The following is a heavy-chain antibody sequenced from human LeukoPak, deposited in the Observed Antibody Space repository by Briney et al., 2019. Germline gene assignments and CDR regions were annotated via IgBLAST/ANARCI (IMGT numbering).Heavy chain of an antibody. CDR2: FYHSGST. D-gene: IGHD6-19*01. CDR1: GDSTTSGYY. V-gene: IGHV4-38-2*01. J-gene: IGHJ4*02. CDR3: ARLGEDSSGWYDY. Sequence: ETLSLTCALSGDSTTSGYYWGWIAQPQGKGWEWIGRFYHSGSTYYNPSVKSRVTISVDTSKNHLSLKLSSVTAADTAVYYCARLGEDSSGWYDYWGQGTLVTVSS.